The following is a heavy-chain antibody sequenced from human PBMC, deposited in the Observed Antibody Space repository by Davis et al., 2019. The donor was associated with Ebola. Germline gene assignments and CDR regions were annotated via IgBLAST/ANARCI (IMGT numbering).Heavy chain of an antibody. CDR2: ISGSGGST. D-gene: IGHD6-6*01. CDR1: GFTFNSYA. CDR3: ARDHRGYSSSSNYWYFDL. V-gene: IGHV3-23*01. J-gene: IGHJ2*01. Sequence: GESLKISCAASGFTFNSYAMSWVRQAPGKGLEWVSAISGSGGSTYYADSVKGRFTISRDNSKNTLYLQMNSLRAEDTAVYYCARDHRGYSSSSNYWYFDLWGRGTLVTVSS.